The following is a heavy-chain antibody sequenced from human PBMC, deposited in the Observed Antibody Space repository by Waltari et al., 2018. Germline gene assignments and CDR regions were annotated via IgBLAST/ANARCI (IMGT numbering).Heavy chain of an antibody. V-gene: IGHV4-4*02. CDR3: ASVGAATTYYGMDV. J-gene: IGHJ6*02. CDR2: IYHSGST. CDR1: GGSISSSNW. Sequence: QVQLQESGPGLVKPSGTLSLTCAVSGGSISSSNWWSWVRQPPGKGLEWIGAIYHSGSTNYNPSLQRRVTISVDKAKNQFSLKLSSVTAADTAVYYCASVGAATTYYGMDVWGQGTTVTVSS. D-gene: IGHD1-26*01.